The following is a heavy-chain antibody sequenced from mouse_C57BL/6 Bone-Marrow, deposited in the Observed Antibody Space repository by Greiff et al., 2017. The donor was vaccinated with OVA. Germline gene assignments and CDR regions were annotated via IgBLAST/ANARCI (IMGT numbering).Heavy chain of an antibody. V-gene: IGHV1-26*01. J-gene: IGHJ2*01. CDR3: ARGGTTVY. CDR2: INPNNGGT. Sequence: EVQLQQSGPELVKPGASVKISCKASGYTFTDYYMNWVKQSHGKSLEWIGDINPNNGGTSYNQKFKGKATLTVDKSSSTAYMELRSLTSEDSAVYYCARGGTTVYWGQGTTLTVSS. D-gene: IGHD1-1*01. CDR1: GYTFTDYY.